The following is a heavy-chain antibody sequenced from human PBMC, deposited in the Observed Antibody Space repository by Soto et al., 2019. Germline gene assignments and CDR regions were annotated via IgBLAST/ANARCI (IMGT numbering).Heavy chain of an antibody. CDR2: ISPYNGNT. CDR3: ASQLTIAARPMGV. J-gene: IGHJ4*02. V-gene: IGHV1-18*01. CDR1: GYTFTSYG. D-gene: IGHD6-6*01. Sequence: QVQLVQSGAEVKKPGASVKVSCKASGYTFTSYGISWVRQAPGQGLEWMGWISPYNGNTNYAQKLQGRVTMTTASSASTVYMELRSLRSDDTAVYYCASQLTIAARPMGVWGQGTLLTVSS.